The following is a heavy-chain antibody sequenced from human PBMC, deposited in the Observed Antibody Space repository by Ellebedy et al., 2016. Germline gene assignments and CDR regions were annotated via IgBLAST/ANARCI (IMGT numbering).Heavy chain of an antibody. CDR2: MNPNSGNT. Sequence: ASVKVSXXASGYTFTSYDINWVRQATGQGLEWMGWMNPNSGNTGYAQKFQGRVTMTRNTSISTAYMELSSLRSEDTAVYYCARGAGGTWDRGGFDPWGQGTLVTVSS. CDR3: ARGAGGTWDRGGFDP. D-gene: IGHD1-7*01. V-gene: IGHV1-8*01. CDR1: GYTFTSYD. J-gene: IGHJ5*02.